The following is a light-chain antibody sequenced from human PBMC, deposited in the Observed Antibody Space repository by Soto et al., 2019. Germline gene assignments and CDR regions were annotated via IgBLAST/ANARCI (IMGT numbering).Light chain of an antibody. CDR2: KAS. CDR3: QHYNSYSDA. J-gene: IGKJ1*01. V-gene: IGKV1-5*03. CDR1: QTISSC. Sequence: DIQMTQSPSTLSGSVGYRFTITCRASQTISSCLAWYQQKPLQAPKLLIYKASTIKTEIPSRFSGSGSGTEFTLTISSLQTDDFATYYCQHYNSYSDAFGQGTTGDIK.